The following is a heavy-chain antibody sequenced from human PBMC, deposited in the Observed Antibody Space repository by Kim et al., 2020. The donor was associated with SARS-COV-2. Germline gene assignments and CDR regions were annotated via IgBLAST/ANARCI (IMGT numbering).Heavy chain of an antibody. V-gene: IGHV4-31*03. CDR1: GDTISSGDYY. D-gene: IGHD1-26*01. J-gene: IGHJ6*02. CDR3: AGDRVGRGGGFGMDV. CDR2: VFYSGAT. Sequence: SETLSLTCTVSGDTISSGDYYWTWIRQHPGEGLEWIGYVFYSGATYYNPSLKSRLAISVDIFKNQFSLSLSSVTAAGTARYYCAGDRVGRGGGFGMDVWGQGTTVTVSS.